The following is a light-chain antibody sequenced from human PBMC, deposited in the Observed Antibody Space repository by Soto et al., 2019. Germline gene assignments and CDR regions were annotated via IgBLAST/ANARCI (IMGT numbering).Light chain of an antibody. V-gene: IGKV3-20*01. CDR1: QSVSGH. J-gene: IGKJ1*01. Sequence: ELVLTQSPGTLSLSPGERATLSCRASQSVSGHLAWYKQKPGQAPRLLIYGAASRAAGIPDRFSGSASGTDFTLTITRLVPEDFAVYYCQQYGSSRWTFGQGTHVEIK. CDR2: GAA. CDR3: QQYGSSRWT.